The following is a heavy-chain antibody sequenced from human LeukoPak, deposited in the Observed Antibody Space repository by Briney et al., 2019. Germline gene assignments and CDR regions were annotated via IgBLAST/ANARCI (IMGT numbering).Heavy chain of an antibody. D-gene: IGHD5-18*01. CDR1: GYTFTGYY. Sequence: ASVRVSCKASGYTFTGYYIHWVRQAPGQGLEWMGWINPNNGGTSYAQKFQGRVTMTRDTSISTAYMELSRLRSDDTAVDYCARGSNTWIQLCLNYWGQGTLVTVSS. J-gene: IGHJ4*02. V-gene: IGHV1-2*02. CDR2: INPNNGGT. CDR3: ARGSNTWIQLCLNY.